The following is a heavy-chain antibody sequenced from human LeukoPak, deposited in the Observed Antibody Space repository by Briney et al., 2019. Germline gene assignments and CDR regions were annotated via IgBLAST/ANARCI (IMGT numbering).Heavy chain of an antibody. CDR2: IYTGGTT. CDR3: ARGVIPFGGIIVPHDY. CDR1: GFTVSNNY. J-gene: IGHJ4*02. D-gene: IGHD3-16*02. Sequence: GGSLRLSCAASGFTVSNNYMSWVRQAPGKGLEWVSVIYTGGTTYYADSVKGRFTISRDNSKNTVYLQMNSLGAEDTAVYYCARGVIPFGGIIVPHDYWGQGTLVTVS. V-gene: IGHV3-53*01.